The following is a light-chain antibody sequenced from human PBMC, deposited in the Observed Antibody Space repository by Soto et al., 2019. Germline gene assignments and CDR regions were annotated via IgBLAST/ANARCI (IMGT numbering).Light chain of an antibody. V-gene: IGKV1-39*01. CDR3: QQYNQWPPYT. Sequence: DIQMTQSPSSLSASIGDTVTIACRASQSIDTYLHWYQQKPGKAPNLLIHGASGLQSGVPSRFSGSGSGTDFTLTISSLQPEDFAVYYCQQYNQWPPYTFGQGTKLEIK. CDR1: QSIDTY. CDR2: GAS. J-gene: IGKJ2*01.